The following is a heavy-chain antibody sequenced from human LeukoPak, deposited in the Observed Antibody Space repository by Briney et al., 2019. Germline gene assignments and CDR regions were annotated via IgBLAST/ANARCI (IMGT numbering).Heavy chain of an antibody. CDR3: AKDPETTVTSFDY. D-gene: IGHD4-17*01. V-gene: IGHV3-23*01. Sequence: PGGSLRLSCAAPGFTFSSYAMSWVRQAPGKGLEWVSAISGSGGSTYYADSVKGRFTISRDNSKNTLYLQMDSLRAEDTAVYYCAKDPETTVTSFDYWGQGTLVTVSS. J-gene: IGHJ4*02. CDR2: ISGSGGST. CDR1: GFTFSSYA.